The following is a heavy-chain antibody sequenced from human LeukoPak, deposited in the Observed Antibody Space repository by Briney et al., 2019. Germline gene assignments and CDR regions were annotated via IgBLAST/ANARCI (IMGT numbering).Heavy chain of an antibody. Sequence: GGSLRLSCAASGFTFSSYSMNWVRQAPGKGLEWVSSISSSSSYIYYADSVKGRFTVSRDNAKNSLYLQMNSLRAEDTAVYYCARVDTTIVPSGMDVWGQGTTVTVSS. CDR2: ISSSSSYI. V-gene: IGHV3-21*01. CDR1: GFTFSSYS. J-gene: IGHJ6*02. CDR3: ARVDTTIVPSGMDV. D-gene: IGHD3-22*01.